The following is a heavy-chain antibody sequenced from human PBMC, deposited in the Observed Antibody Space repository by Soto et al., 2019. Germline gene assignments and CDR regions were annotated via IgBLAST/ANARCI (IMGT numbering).Heavy chain of an antibody. D-gene: IGHD3-16*02. CDR3: ASIVAGFDY. V-gene: IGHV3-72*01. CDR1: GYSFSDHY. Sequence: EVQLVESGGGLVQPGGSLRLSCAASGYSFSDHYMDWVRQAPGKGLEWVGRTRNIANSYTTEYAASVKGRFTISRDDPVNSLYLQMNSLKTEDTAVYYGASIVAGFDYWGQGTLVTVSS. J-gene: IGHJ4*02. CDR2: TRNIANSYTT.